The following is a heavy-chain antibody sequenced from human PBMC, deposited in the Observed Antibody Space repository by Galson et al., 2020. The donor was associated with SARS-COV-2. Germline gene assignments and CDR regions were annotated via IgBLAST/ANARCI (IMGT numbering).Heavy chain of an antibody. J-gene: IGHJ4*02. D-gene: IGHD3-16*02. Sequence: TGGSLRLSCAASGFTFDDYTMHWVRQAPGKGLEWVSLISWDGGSTYYADSVKGRFTISRDNSKNSLYLQMNSLRTEDTALYYCAKDSERLGELSMTFDYWGQGTLVTVSS. V-gene: IGHV3-43*01. CDR2: ISWDGGST. CDR3: AKDSERLGELSMTFDY. CDR1: GFTFDDYT.